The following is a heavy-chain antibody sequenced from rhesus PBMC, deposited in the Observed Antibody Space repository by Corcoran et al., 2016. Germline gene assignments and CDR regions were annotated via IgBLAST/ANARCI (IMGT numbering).Heavy chain of an antibody. D-gene: IGHD4-29*01. CDR1: GFTFSDYY. Sequence: EVQLVESGGGLVQPGGSLRLSCAASGFTFSDYYMYWVRQAPGKGLERVGFIRSKAYGGTAEYAASVKGRFTISRDDSKSIAYLQMSSLKTEDTAVYYCTTDSDYGSSPYYFDYWGQGVLVTVSS. CDR3: TTDSDYGSSPYYFDY. CDR2: IRSKAYGGTA. J-gene: IGHJ4*01. V-gene: IGHV3-184*01.